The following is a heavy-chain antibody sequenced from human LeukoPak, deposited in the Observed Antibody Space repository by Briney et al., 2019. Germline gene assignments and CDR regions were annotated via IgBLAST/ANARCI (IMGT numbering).Heavy chain of an antibody. D-gene: IGHD3-3*01. CDR3: ARAVPRYDFWGYYYYYMDV. CDR2: ICHSGST. J-gene: IGHJ6*03. V-gene: IGHV4-38-2*02. Sequence: SETLSLTCTVSGYSISSGYYWGWIRQPPGKGLEWIGSICHSGSTYYNPSLKSRATISVDTSKNQFSLKLSSVTAADTAVYYCARAVPRYDFWGYYYYYMDVWGKGTTVTVSS. CDR1: GYSISSGYY.